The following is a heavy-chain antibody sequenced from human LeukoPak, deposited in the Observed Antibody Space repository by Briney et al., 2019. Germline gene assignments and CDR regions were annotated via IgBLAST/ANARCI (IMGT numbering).Heavy chain of an antibody. D-gene: IGHD1-1*01. J-gene: IGHJ5*02. V-gene: IGHV4-4*07. CDR3: ARVSGTTGTTNWFDP. Sequence: SETLSLTCTVSGGSISSYYWSWIRQPAGKGPEWIGRIYTSGSTNYNPSLKSRVTMSVDTSKNQFSLKLSSVTAADTAVYYCARVSGTTGTTNWFDPWGQGTLVTVSS. CDR1: GGSISSYY. CDR2: IYTSGST.